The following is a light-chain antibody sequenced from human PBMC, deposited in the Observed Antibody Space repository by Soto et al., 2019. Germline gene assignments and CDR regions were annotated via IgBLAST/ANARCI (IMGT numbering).Light chain of an antibody. CDR2: EVS. Sequence: QSVLTQPPSASGSPGQSVTISCTGTSSDFGSYNLVSWYQQHPGKAPKLMIYEVSKRPSGVSNRFSGSKSGNTASLTISGLQAEDEADYYCCSYAGSSTNYVFGTGTKVTVL. CDR1: SSDFGSYNL. J-gene: IGLJ1*01. CDR3: CSYAGSSTNYV. V-gene: IGLV2-23*02.